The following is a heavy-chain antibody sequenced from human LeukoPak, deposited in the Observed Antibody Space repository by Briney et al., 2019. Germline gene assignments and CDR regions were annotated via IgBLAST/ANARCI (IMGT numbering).Heavy chain of an antibody. J-gene: IGHJ2*01. CDR3: ARAEATAGTDWYFDL. V-gene: IGHV3-23*01. CDR2: ISGSGGNT. Sequence: GGSLRLSCAASGFTFSTYSMTWVRQAPGKGLEWVSVISGSGGNTYYADAVRGRFTISRDNSKNTVSLQMNSLRAEDTAVYYCARAEATAGTDWYFDLWGRGTPVTVSS. D-gene: IGHD6-13*01. CDR1: GFTFSTYS.